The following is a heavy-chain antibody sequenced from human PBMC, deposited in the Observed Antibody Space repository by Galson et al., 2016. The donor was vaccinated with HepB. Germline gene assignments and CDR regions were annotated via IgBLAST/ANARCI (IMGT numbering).Heavy chain of an antibody. D-gene: IGHD6-19*01. CDR3: ARDVVYINGWRYYFDS. CDR1: GGSISSSDYY. CDR2: MYYSGGS. J-gene: IGHJ4*02. V-gene: IGHV4-39*07. Sequence: SETLSLTCTVSGGSISSSDYYWGWIRQPPGKGLEWIGSMYYSGGSYYNPSLKSRVTISVDTSKNQFSLRLRSVTAADTAIYYCARDVVYINGWRYYFDSWGQGTLVIVSS.